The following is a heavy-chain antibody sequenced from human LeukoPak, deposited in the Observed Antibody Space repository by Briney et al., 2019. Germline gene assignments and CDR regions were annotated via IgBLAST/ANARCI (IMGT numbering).Heavy chain of an antibody. CDR1: GFAFSDYW. D-gene: IGHD7-27*01. Sequence: GGSLRLSCSASGFAFSDYWMNWVRQAPGKGPEWVANINLGGSAKLYVDSVNGRCTISRDNAKNSLYLQRNSLRVEDTAVYYCAAWGLHNYWGEGTLVPVSS. J-gene: IGHJ4*02. V-gene: IGHV3-7*01. CDR2: INLGGSAK. CDR3: AAWGLHNY.